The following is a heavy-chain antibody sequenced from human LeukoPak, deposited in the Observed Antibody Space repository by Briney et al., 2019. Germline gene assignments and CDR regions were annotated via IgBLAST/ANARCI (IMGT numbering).Heavy chain of an antibody. CDR2: IYYSGST. J-gene: IGHJ4*02. V-gene: IGHV4-30-4*01. D-gene: IGHD3-22*01. CDR3: ARDDHYDSSGYRYFDY. CDR1: GGSISSGDYY. Sequence: SETLSLTCTVSGGSISSGDYYWSWIRQPPGKGLEWIGYIYYSGSTYYNPSPKSRVTISVDTSKNQFSLKLSSVTAADKAVYYSARDDHYDSSGYRYFDYWGQGTLVTVSS.